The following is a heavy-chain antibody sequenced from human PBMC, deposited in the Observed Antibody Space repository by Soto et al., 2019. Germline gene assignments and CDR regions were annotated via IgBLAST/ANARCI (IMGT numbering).Heavy chain of an antibody. CDR1: GGTFSSYT. V-gene: IGHV1-69*04. Sequence: ASVKVSCKASGGTFSSYTISWVRQAPGQGLEWMGRIIPILGIANYAQKFQGRVTITADKSTSTAYMELNSLRSEDTAVYYCARDRGTVQLERSTDYWGQGTLVTVSS. D-gene: IGHD1-1*01. J-gene: IGHJ4*02. CDR2: IIPILGIA. CDR3: ARDRGTVQLERSTDY.